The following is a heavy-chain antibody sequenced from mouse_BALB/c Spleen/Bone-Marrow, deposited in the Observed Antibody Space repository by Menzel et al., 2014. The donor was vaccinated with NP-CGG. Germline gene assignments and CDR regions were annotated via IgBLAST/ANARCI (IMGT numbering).Heavy chain of an antibody. CDR1: GYSFTGYY. J-gene: IGHJ4*01. CDR2: VNPNNGGT. V-gene: IGHV1-26*01. D-gene: IGHD1-2*01. CDR3: HYYGYGGAMDY. Sequence: EVKLQESGPDLVKPGASVKISCKASGYSFTGYYMHWVKQSLGKSLEWIGRVNPNNGGTSFNQKFKGKAIFTVDKSSSAAYMELRSLTSEDSAVYYCHYYGYGGAMDYWGQGTSVNVSA.